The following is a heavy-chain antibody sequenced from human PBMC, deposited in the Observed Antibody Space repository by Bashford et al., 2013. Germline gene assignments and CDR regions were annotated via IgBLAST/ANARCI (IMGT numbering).Heavy chain of an antibody. V-gene: IGHV3-21*06. CDR2: ISSSSDYI. CDR3: ASDRYYALDV. Sequence: VRQAPGKGAWSGSSSISSSSDYISYADSVKGRFTISRDNAKNSLFLQMIRLRAEDTAVYYCASDRYYALDVWGQGTTVTVSS. J-gene: IGHJ6*02.